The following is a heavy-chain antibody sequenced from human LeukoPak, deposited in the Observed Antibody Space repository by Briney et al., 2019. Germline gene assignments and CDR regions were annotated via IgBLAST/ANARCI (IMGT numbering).Heavy chain of an antibody. V-gene: IGHV3-30*18. CDR3: AKDPNSSGYRHLDY. J-gene: IGHJ4*02. CDR1: GFTFSNFA. CDR2: ISYDESNK. Sequence: GRSLRLSCVASGFTFSNFAMHWVRQAPGKGLEWVAVISYDESNKNYADSVKGRFTISRDNSNNTLYLQMSSLRTEDTAVYYCAKDPNSSGYRHLDYWGQGTLVTVSS. D-gene: IGHD3-22*01.